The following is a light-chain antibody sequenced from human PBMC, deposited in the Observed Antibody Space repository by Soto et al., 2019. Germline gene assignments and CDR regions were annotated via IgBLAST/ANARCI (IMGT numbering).Light chain of an antibody. CDR2: CPT. V-gene: IGKV3-15*01. CDR3: QQYNNWLPWT. CDR1: QSVSTN. J-gene: IGKJ1*01. Sequence: EIVLTQSPATLSVSPGERATLACRASQSVSTNLAWYQQKPVQTPRLLIYCPTTTATAIPARFRGSGSETQFTITISSLQSEDFAIDHCQQYNNWLPWTFGQGVEVEIK.